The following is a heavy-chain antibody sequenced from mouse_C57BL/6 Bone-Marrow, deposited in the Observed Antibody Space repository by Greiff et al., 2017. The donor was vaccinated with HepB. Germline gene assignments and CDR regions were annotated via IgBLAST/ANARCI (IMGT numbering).Heavy chain of an antibody. Sequence: QVQLKQSGAELARPGASVKLSCKASGYTFTSYGISWVKQRTGQGLEWIGEIYPRSGNTYYNEKFKGKATLTADKSSSTAYMELRSLTSEDSAVYFCARFHYDYDWFAYWGQGTLVTVSA. D-gene: IGHD2-4*01. J-gene: IGHJ3*01. CDR1: GYTFTSYG. V-gene: IGHV1-81*01. CDR2: IYPRSGNT. CDR3: ARFHYDYDWFAY.